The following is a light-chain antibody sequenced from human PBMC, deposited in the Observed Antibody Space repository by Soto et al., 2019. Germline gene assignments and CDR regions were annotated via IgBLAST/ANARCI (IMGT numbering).Light chain of an antibody. CDR1: QSITSY. Sequence: DIQMTQSPSSLSASVGDRVTITCRASQSITSYLNWYQQKPGKTTKLLIYVASSLQSGVPSRFSGSGSGTDFTLTISSLQPEDFATYYCQQSYSSPRTFGQGTKVEIK. J-gene: IGKJ1*01. CDR3: QQSYSSPRT. CDR2: VAS. V-gene: IGKV1-39*01.